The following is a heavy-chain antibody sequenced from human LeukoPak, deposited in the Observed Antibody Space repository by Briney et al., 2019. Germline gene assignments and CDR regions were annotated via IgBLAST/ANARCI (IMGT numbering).Heavy chain of an antibody. CDR2: IYYSGST. CDR1: GGSISSYY. J-gene: IGHJ4*02. Sequence: SETLSLTCTVSGGSISSYYWSWIRQPPGKGLEWIGYIYYSGSTNYNPSLKSRVTISVDTSKDQFSLKLGSVTAADTAVYYCARDRDYWGQGTLVTVSS. V-gene: IGHV4-59*01. CDR3: ARDRDY.